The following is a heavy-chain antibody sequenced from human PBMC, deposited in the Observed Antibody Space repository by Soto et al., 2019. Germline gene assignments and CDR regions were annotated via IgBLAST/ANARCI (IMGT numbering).Heavy chain of an antibody. D-gene: IGHD6-19*01. V-gene: IGHV3-11*01. CDR2: ISSSGSTI. J-gene: IGHJ6*03. Sequence: GGSLRLSCAASGFTFSDYYMSWIRQAPGKGLEWVSYISSSGSTIYYADSVKGRFTISRDNAKNSLYLQMNSLRAEDTAVYYCARNIAVAGNYYYYYYMDVWGKGTTVTVSS. CDR1: GFTFSDYY. CDR3: ARNIAVAGNYYYYYYMDV.